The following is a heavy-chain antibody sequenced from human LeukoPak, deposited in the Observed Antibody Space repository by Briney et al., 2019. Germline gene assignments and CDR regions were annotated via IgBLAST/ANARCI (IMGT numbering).Heavy chain of an antibody. CDR1: GFTFDDYG. D-gene: IGHD2-21*02. Sequence: GGSLRLSCAASGFTFDDYGMSWVRQAPGKGLEWVSGINWNGGSTGYADSVKGRFTISRDNSQSTLYLQMNSLRAEDTAVYYCAKEDQEIVVVTAAFDIWGQGTMVTVSS. CDR2: INWNGGST. CDR3: AKEDQEIVVVTAAFDI. V-gene: IGHV3-20*04. J-gene: IGHJ3*02.